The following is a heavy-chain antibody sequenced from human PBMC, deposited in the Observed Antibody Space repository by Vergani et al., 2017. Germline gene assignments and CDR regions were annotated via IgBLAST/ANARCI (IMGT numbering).Heavy chain of an antibody. V-gene: IGHV4-38-2*01. CDR3: ARSQGDYWYFDL. CDR2: IHNRGKT. Sequence: QVRLEESGPGLVKPSETLSLTCPVSGYSIGSGFYWAWIRQSPGEGLQWLTRIHNRGKTYHNPSLKSRVSVSLDTSQNRLSLNLTSVTATDTAVYYCARSQGDYWYFDLWGPGSLVTVSS. J-gene: IGHJ2*01. CDR1: GYSIGSGFY. D-gene: IGHD2-21*01.